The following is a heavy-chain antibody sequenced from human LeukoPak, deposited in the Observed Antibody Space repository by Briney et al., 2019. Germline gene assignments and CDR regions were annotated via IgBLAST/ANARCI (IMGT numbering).Heavy chain of an antibody. Sequence: PSETLSLTCTVSGGSISSGGYYWPWIRQHPGKGLEWIGYIYYTGSTYHNPSLKSRVTISLDTSKKQFSLKLSSVTAADTAVYYCARGEGLNYDDSGYYFGYWGQGTLVTVSS. CDR2: IYYTGST. J-gene: IGHJ4*02. D-gene: IGHD3-22*01. V-gene: IGHV4-31*03. CDR3: ARGEGLNYDDSGYYFGY. CDR1: GGSISSGGYY.